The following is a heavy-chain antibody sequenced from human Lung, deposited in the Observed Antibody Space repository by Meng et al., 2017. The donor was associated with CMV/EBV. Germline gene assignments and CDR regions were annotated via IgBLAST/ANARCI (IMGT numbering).Heavy chain of an antibody. D-gene: IGHD6-13*01. V-gene: IGHV3-11*01. CDR1: GFTFSDYY. CDR3: ARDWGPHSSSGYYFDF. Sequence: GESLKISCAASGFTFSDYYMSWIRQAPGKGLEWISYISGGGDNMYYADSVKGRFTISRDNAKNSLYLEMNSLRVDDMAVYYCARDWGPHSSSGYYFDFWGQGTLVTGSS. CDR2: ISGGGDNM. J-gene: IGHJ4*02.